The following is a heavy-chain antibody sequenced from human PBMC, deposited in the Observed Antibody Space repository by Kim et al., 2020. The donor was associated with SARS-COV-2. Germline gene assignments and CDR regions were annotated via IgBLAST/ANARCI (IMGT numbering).Heavy chain of an antibody. J-gene: IGHJ6*02. CDR2: VGAAGDT. Sequence: GGSLRLSCAAPGFTFTNYDMHWVRQTAGKGLEWVAGVGAAGDTYYPDSMKGRFTISRENAQNSLHLQMNNLRAGDTAVFFCTRGARAARGYAMDVWGPGTSVTVSS. CDR3: TRGARAARGYAMDV. D-gene: IGHD2-2*01. V-gene: IGHV3-13*01. CDR1: GFTFTNYD.